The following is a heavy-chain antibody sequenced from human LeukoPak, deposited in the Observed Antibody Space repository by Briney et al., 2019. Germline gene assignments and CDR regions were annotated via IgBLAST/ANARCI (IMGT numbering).Heavy chain of an antibody. D-gene: IGHD2-2*01. CDR2: ISGSDGGT. V-gene: IGHV3-23*01. J-gene: IGHJ3*01. CDR3: ARCTASCYANAFDV. Sequence: GGSLRLSCAASGFTFSTYAMTWVRQAPGKRLEWVSAISGSDGGTFYADSVKGRFTISRDNSKSTLYLQMNSLRAEDTAVYYCARCTASCYANAFDVWGQGTLLTVSS. CDR1: GFTFSTYA.